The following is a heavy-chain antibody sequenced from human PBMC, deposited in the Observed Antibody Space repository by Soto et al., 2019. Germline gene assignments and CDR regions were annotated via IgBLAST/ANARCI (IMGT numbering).Heavy chain of an antibody. CDR1: GGSISSGDYY. CDR2: IYYSGST. D-gene: IGHD3-10*01. Sequence: SETLSLTCTVSGGSISSGDYYWSWIRQPPGKGLEWIGYIYYSGSTYYNPSLKSRVTISVDTSKNQFSLKLSSVTAADTAVYYCARVDITMVRGTPRGFDPWGQGTLVTVSS. V-gene: IGHV4-30-4*01. J-gene: IGHJ5*02. CDR3: ARVDITMVRGTPRGFDP.